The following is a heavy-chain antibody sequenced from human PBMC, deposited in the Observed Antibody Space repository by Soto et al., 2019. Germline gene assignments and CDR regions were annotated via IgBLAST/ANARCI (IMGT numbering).Heavy chain of an antibody. Sequence: KPSETLSLTCTVSGASISGFYWSWIRKSAGKGLEWIGRIYATGTTDYNSSLKSRVMMSVDTSKKQFSLKLRSVTAADTAVYYCVRDGTKTLRDWFDPWGQGISVTVSS. V-gene: IGHV4-4*07. CDR2: IYATGTT. D-gene: IGHD1-1*01. J-gene: IGHJ5*02. CDR1: GASISGFY. CDR3: VRDGTKTLRDWFDP.